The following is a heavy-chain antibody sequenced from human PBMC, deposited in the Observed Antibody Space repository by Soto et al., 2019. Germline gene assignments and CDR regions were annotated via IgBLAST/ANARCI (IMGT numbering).Heavy chain of an antibody. D-gene: IGHD3-16*01. Sequence: QVELVESGGGVVQPGKSLRLSCAASGFTFSSYAIHWVRQAPGKGLEWVAVISYDGSNKFYADSVKGRFTISGDNSNDTVYLQMDSLRAEDTAVYYCAKDFLLWGSFPDPGASDYWGQGTLVIVSS. CDR1: GFTFSSYA. V-gene: IGHV3-30*18. CDR2: ISYDGSNK. CDR3: AKDFLLWGSFPDPGASDY. J-gene: IGHJ4*02.